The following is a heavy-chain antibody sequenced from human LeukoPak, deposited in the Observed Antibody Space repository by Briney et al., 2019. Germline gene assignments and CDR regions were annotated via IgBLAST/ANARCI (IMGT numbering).Heavy chain of an antibody. V-gene: IGHV4-59*01. J-gene: IGHJ6*02. CDR3: ARDLYYGDYVRGYGYYYGMDV. CDR1: GGSISSYY. CDR2: IYYSGST. D-gene: IGHD4-17*01. Sequence: PSETLSLTCTVSGGSISSYYWSRIRQPPGKGLEWIGYIYYSGSTNYNPSLKSRVTISVDTSKNQFSLKLSSVTAADTAVYYCARDLYYGDYVRGYGYYYGMDVWGQGTTVTVSS.